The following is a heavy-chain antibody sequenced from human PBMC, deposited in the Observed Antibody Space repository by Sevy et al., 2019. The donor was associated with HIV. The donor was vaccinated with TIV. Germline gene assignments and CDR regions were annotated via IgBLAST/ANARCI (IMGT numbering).Heavy chain of an antibody. V-gene: IGHV3-7*01. CDR2: INQDERHI. CDR3: PRDPDWGALDR. D-gene: IGHD7-27*01. J-gene: IGHJ5*02. CDR1: GFTFSDFW. Sequence: GGSLRLSFEVSGFTFSDFWMTWVRQSPGKGLEWVAYINQDERHINLLDSVRGRFTISRDNAKNSLYLQMDSLRAEDTAIYYCPRDPDWGALDRWGQGTLVTVSS.